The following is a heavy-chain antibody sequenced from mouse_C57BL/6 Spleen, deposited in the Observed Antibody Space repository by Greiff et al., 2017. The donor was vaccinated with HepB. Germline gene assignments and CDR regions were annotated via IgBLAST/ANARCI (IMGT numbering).Heavy chain of an antibody. CDR2: INPNNGGT. J-gene: IGHJ4*01. CDR3: ARGDYSNYVGDYYAMDY. D-gene: IGHD2-5*01. V-gene: IGHV1-18*01. CDR1: GYTFTDYN. Sequence: VQLKESGPELVKPGASVKIPCKASGYTFTDYNMDWVKQSHGKSLEWIGDINPNNGGTIYNQKFKGKATLTVDKSSSTAYMELRSLTSEDTAVYYCARGDYSNYVGDYYAMDYWGQGTSVTVSS.